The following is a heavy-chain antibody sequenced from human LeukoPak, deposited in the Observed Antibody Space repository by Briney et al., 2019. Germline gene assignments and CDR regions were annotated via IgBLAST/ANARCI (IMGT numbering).Heavy chain of an antibody. V-gene: IGHV3-48*03. J-gene: IGHJ4*02. D-gene: IGHD3-10*01. CDR3: ARDGVLLWFGESTHYFDY. CDR1: GFTFSSYE. Sequence: PGGSLRLSCAASGFTFSSYEMNWVRQAPGKGLEWVSYISSSGSTIYYADSVKGRFTISRDNAKNSLYLQMNSLRAEDTAVYYWARDGVLLWFGESTHYFDYWGQGTLVTVSS. CDR2: ISSSGSTI.